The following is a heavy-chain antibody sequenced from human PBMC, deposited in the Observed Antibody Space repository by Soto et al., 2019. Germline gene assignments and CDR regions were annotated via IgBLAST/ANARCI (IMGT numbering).Heavy chain of an antibody. CDR3: ARTATFGSLNWFDP. Sequence: SVKVSCKASGYSFTNNDVTWVRQATGPGLEWMGWMSPGSGDTGYAQKFQGRVTMTRDISIATAYMELSSLRSDDTAIYYCARTATFGSLNWFDPWGQGTLVTVSS. CDR2: MSPGSGDT. D-gene: IGHD3-16*01. J-gene: IGHJ5*02. CDR1: GYSFTNND. V-gene: IGHV1-8*01.